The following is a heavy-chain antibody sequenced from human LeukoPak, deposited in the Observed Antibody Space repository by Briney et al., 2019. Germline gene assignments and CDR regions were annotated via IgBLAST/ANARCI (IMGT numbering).Heavy chain of an antibody. D-gene: IGHD6-13*01. V-gene: IGHV1-2*02. CDR1: GYTFTGYY. CDR2: INPNSGGT. CDR3: ARRRGIAAAGFDY. Sequence: ASVKVSCKASGYTFTGYYMHWVRQAPGQGLEWMGWINPNSGGTNYAQKFQGRVTMTRDTSISTAYMELSRLRSEDTAVYYCARRRGIAAAGFDYWGQGTLITVSS. J-gene: IGHJ4*02.